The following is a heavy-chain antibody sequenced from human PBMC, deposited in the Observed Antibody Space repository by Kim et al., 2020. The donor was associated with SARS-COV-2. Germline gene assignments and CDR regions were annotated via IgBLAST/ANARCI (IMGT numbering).Heavy chain of an antibody. D-gene: IGHD6-13*01. J-gene: IGHJ4*02. V-gene: IGHV4-34*01. CDR2: INHSGST. CDR3: ARFTSAAGIFY. Sequence: SETLSLTCAVYGGSFSGYYWSWIRQPPGKGLEWIGEINHSGSTNYNPSLKSRVTISVDTSKNQFSLKLSSVTAADTAVYYCARFTSAAGIFYWGQGTLVTVSS. CDR1: GGSFSGYY.